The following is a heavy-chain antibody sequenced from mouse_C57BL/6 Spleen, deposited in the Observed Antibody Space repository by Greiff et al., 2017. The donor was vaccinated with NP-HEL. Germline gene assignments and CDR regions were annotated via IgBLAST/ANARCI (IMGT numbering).Heavy chain of an antibody. V-gene: IGHV2-2*01. J-gene: IGHJ3*01. Sequence: QVQLQQSGPGLVQPSQRLSITCTVSGFSLTSYGVHWVRQSPGKGLEWLGVIWSGGSTDYNAAFISRLSISKDNSKSQVFFKMNSLQADDTAIYYCARNYDYALAYWGQGTLVTVSA. CDR2: IWSGGST. CDR1: GFSLTSYG. CDR3: ARNYDYALAY. D-gene: IGHD2-4*01.